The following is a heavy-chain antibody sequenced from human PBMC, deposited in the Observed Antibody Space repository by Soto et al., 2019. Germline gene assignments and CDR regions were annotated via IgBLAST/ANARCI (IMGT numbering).Heavy chain of an antibody. CDR2: IWYDGSNK. Sequence: QVQLVESGGGVVQPGRSLRLSCAASGFTFSSYGMHWVRQAPGKGLEWVAVIWYDGSNKYYADSVKGRFTISRDNSKNTLYLQLNSLRAEDTAVYYCGVGTHYYLDVWGKGTTVTVSS. D-gene: IGHD1-1*01. CDR1: GFTFSSYG. V-gene: IGHV3-33*01. J-gene: IGHJ6*03. CDR3: GVGTHYYLDV.